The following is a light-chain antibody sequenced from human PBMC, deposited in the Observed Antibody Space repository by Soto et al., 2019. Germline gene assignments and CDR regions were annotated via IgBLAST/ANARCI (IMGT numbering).Light chain of an antibody. CDR2: EVS. V-gene: IGLV2-14*01. J-gene: IGLJ1*01. Sequence: QSVLTQPASVSGSPGQSITISCTGTSSDVGGYNYVSWYQQHPGKAPKLMIYEVSNRPSGVSNRFSGSKSGNTASLTISGLAADDEADYYCSSYTSSSTYVFGTGTKVTVL. CDR1: SSDVGGYNY. CDR3: SSYTSSSTYV.